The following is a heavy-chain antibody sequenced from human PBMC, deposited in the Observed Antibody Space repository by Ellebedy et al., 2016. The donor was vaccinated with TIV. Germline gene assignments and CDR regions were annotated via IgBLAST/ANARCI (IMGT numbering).Heavy chain of an antibody. V-gene: IGHV1-18*01. CDR1: GYTFTSYG. CDR2: ISAYNGDT. Sequence: ASVKVSCKASGYTFTSYGISWVRQAPGQGLEWMGWISAYNGDTNYAQKFQGRVTMTTDTFTSTAYMELRSLRSDNTAVYFCARGFYERFDPWGQGTLVTVSS. J-gene: IGHJ5*02. D-gene: IGHD2/OR15-2a*01. CDR3: ARGFYERFDP.